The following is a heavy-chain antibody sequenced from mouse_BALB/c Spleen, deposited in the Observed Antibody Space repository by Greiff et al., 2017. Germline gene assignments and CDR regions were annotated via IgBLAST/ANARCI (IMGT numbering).Heavy chain of an antibody. CDR2: IDPENGNT. V-gene: IGHV14-1*02. D-gene: IGHD1-1*01. CDR3: ARAYTKVVGYY. J-gene: IGHJ2*01. Sequence: EVQLQQSGAELVRPGALVKLSCKASGFNFKDYYMHWVKQRPEQGLEWIGWIDPENGNTIYDPKFQGKASITADTSSNTAYLQLSSLTSEDTAVYYSARAYTKVVGYYWGQGTTLTVSS. CDR1: GFNFKDYY.